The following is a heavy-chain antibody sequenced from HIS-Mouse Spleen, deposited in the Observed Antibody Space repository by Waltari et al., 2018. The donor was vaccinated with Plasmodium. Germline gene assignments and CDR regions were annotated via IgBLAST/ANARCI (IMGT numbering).Heavy chain of an antibody. CDR1: GYTFTNYG. Sequence: QVQLVQSGAEVKKPGASVKVSCKASGYTFTNYGISWVQQAPGQGLELMGWTSPYNGNTHFAQKRQGQVTMTTDTSTSTAYMEPRSLRSDDTAVYYCARGSAGDAFDIWGQGTMVTVSS. V-gene: IGHV1-18*01. D-gene: IGHD6-19*01. CDR2: TSPYNGNT. J-gene: IGHJ3*02. CDR3: ARGSAGDAFDI.